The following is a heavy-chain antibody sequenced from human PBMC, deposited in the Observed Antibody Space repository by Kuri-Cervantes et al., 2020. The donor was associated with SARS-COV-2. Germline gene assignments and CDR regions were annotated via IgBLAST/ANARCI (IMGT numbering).Heavy chain of an antibody. CDR2: ISGNADFT. Sequence: GGSLRLSCAASGLSFSNFAMNWVRQAPGKGLEWVSLISGNADFTYYADSVKGRFTISRDNSKNTLYLQMDSLRAEDTAVYYCAKGHNSGWHKPPIDYWGQGALVTVSS. CDR3: AKGHNSGWHKPPIDY. J-gene: IGHJ4*02. CDR1: GLSFSNFA. V-gene: IGHV3-23*01. D-gene: IGHD6-19*01.